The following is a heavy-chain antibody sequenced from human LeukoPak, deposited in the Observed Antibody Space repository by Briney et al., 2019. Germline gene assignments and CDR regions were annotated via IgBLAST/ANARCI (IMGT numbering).Heavy chain of an antibody. V-gene: IGHV1-2*02. J-gene: IGHJ6*04. Sequence: ASVKVSCKASGYTFTGYYMHWVRQAPGQGLEWMGWINPNSGGTNYAQKFQGRVTMTRDTSISTAYMELSRLRSDDTAVYYRARVHDYDILTGYYWVGLDVWGKGTTVTISS. CDR3: ARVHDYDILTGYYWVGLDV. D-gene: IGHD3-9*01. CDR2: INPNSGGT. CDR1: GYTFTGYY.